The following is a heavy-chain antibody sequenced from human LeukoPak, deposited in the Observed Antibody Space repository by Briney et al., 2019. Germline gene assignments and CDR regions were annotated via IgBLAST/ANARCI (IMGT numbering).Heavy chain of an antibody. D-gene: IGHD2-21*01. V-gene: IGHV3-23*01. J-gene: IGHJ4*02. Sequence: GGSLRLSCAASGFTFSSYAMNWVRQAPGKGLEWLSAISGGGSSTYYADSVKGRFTISRDSSKNTLYLQMNSLRAEDTAVYYCAKEGVLAVVVSAISLYYFDYWGQGTLVTVSS. CDR2: ISGGGSST. CDR1: GFTFSSYA. CDR3: AKEGVLAVVVSAISLYYFDY.